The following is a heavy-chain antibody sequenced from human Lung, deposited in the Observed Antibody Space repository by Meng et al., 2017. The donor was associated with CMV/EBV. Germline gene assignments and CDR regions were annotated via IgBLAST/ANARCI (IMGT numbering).Heavy chain of an antibody. Sequence: SXTXSLXCSVSGSSIGSGYFWGWIRQPPGKGLEWVGSIYHSGSTYHNPSLKSRVTISADSPRNQFSLKLISVTAADTAAYYCARMGARGGNSLIDYWGQGTXVTVSS. D-gene: IGHD4-23*01. J-gene: IGHJ4*02. V-gene: IGHV4-38-2*02. CDR1: GSSIGSGYF. CDR2: IYHSGST. CDR3: ARMGARGGNSLIDY.